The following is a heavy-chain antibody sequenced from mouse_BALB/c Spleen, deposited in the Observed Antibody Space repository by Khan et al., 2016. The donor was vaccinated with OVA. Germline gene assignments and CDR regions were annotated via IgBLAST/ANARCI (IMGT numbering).Heavy chain of an antibody. CDR3: ARSPYGNFAY. J-gene: IGHJ3*01. CDR2: ISSDGDYT. CDR1: GFTFSTYA. V-gene: IGHV5-9-3*01. Sequence: EVQGVESGGGLVKPGGSLKLSCAASGFTFSTYAMSWVRQTPEKRLEWVATISSDGDYTYFPDNVTGRFTISRDNAKNTLCLQMTSLGSEDTAMYYCARSPYGNFAYWGQGTLGTVSA. D-gene: IGHD2-1*01.